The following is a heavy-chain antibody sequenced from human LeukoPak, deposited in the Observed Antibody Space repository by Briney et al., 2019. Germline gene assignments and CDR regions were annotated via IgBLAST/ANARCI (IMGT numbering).Heavy chain of an antibody. V-gene: IGHV3-7*03. CDR2: IKQDGSER. J-gene: IGHJ4*02. D-gene: IGHD5-18*01. Sequence: GGSLRLSCAASGFTFSSFWMNWVRQAPGKGLEWVANIKQDGSERNYVDSVKGRSTISRDNAKSSLFLQMNSLRVEDTAVYYCARGGTRGYSPVDYWGQGILVTVSS. CDR1: GFTFSSFW. CDR3: ARGGTRGYSPVDY.